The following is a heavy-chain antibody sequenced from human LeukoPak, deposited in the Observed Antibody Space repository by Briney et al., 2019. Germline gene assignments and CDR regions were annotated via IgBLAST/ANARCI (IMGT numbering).Heavy chain of an antibody. CDR2: ISVYNGNT. CDR3: ARDLGYCSSTSCYGADY. V-gene: IGHV1-18*01. J-gene: IGHJ4*02. D-gene: IGHD2-2*01. Sequence: ASVKVSCKASGYTFTDSGISWVRQAPGQGLEWMGWISVYNGNTNYAQRLQGRVTMTTDTSTSTAYVELRSLRSDDTAVYYCARDLGYCSSTSCYGADYWGQGTLVTVSS. CDR1: GYTFTDSG.